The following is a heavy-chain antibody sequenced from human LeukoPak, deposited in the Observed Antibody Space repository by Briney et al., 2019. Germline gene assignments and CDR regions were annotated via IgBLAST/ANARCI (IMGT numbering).Heavy chain of an antibody. D-gene: IGHD6-13*01. V-gene: IGHV1-69*13. CDR3: ARVPRAAADPPS. Sequence: SVKVSCKASGGTFSSYAISWVRQALGQGLEWMGGIIPIFGTANYAQKFQGRVTITADESTSTAYMELSSLRSEDTAVYYCARVPRAAADPPSWGQGTLVTVSS. CDR2: IIPIFGTA. J-gene: IGHJ5*02. CDR1: GGTFSSYA.